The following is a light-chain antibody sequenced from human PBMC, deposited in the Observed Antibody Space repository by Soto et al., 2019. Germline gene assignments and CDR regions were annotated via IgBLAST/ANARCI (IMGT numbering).Light chain of an antibody. CDR2: GAS. CDR1: QSVSNNY. Sequence: EIVLTQSPGTLSVFTGERATLSCRVSQSVSNNYLAWYWQKPAWAPRLLIYGASNRATAIPDRFSGSGSGTDFTLTISILEPEEFAVYYCLQNGSSATFGQGTKVDI. CDR3: LQNGSSAT. J-gene: IGKJ1*01. V-gene: IGKV3-20*01.